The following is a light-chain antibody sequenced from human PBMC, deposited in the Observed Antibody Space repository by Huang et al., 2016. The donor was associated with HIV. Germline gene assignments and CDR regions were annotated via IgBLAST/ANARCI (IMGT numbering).Light chain of an antibody. CDR3: QQRSSWPRVT. J-gene: IGKJ4*01. V-gene: IGKV3-11*01. CDR2: DAS. CDR1: QSVSRF. Sequence: EIVLTQSPATLSLSPGERATLSCRASQSVSRFLAWYQQKAGQAPRLLIYDASNRAMDIPARFSGSGSGTEFTLTISSLEPEDCAVYYCQQRSSWPRVTFGGGTKVELK.